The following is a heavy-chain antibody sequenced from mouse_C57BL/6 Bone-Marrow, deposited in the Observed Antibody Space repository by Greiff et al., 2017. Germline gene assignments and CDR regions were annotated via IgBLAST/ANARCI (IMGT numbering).Heavy chain of an antibody. D-gene: IGHD1-1*01. Sequence: VQLQESGAELVRPGTSVKVSCKASGYAFTNYLIEWVKQRPGQGLEWIGVINPGSGGTNYNEKFKGKATLTADKSSSTACMQRSSLTSEDSAVYFCARRGDYGSPWFAYWGQGTLVTVSA. CDR3: ARRGDYGSPWFAY. CDR1: GYAFTNYL. CDR2: INPGSGGT. V-gene: IGHV1-54*01. J-gene: IGHJ3*01.